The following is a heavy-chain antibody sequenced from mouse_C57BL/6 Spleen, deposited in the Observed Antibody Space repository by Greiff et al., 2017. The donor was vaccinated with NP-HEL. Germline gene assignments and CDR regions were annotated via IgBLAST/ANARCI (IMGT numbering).Heavy chain of an antibody. D-gene: IGHD1-1*01. CDR2: IDPSDSYT. J-gene: IGHJ4*01. CDR3: ARRGAYYYGSSGAMDY. Sequence: QVQLQQPGAELVMPGASVKLSCKASGYTFTSYWMHWVKQRPGQGLEWIGEIDPSDSYTNYNQQFKGKSTLTVDKSSSTAYMQLSSLTSEDAAVDYCARRGAYYYGSSGAMDYWGQGTSVTVSS. V-gene: IGHV1-69*01. CDR1: GYTFTSYW.